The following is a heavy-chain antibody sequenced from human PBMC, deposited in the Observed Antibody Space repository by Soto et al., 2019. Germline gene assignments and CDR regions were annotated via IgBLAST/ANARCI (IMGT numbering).Heavy chain of an antibody. Sequence: SETLSLTCTVSGGSISSGGYYWSWIRQHPGKGLEWIGYIYYSGSTYYNPSLKSRVTISVDTSKNQFSLKLSSVTAADTAVYYCARNRNTLTNTHPFDYWGQGTLVTVSS. CDR2: IYYSGST. J-gene: IGHJ4*02. CDR3: ARNRNTLTNTHPFDY. V-gene: IGHV4-31*03. D-gene: IGHD1-1*01. CDR1: GGSISSGGYY.